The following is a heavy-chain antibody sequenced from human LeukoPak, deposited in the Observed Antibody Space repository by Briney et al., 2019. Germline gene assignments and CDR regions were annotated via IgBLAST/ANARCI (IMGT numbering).Heavy chain of an antibody. Sequence: ASVKVSCKASGFTFTDYYIQWVRQAPGRGLEWMGWINPNNGDTKYAQKFQGLVTMSRDTSISTAYMELSRLTSDDTAIYYCARTKPPCSSCLLLDYWGQGTLVTVSS. J-gene: IGHJ4*02. V-gene: IGHV1-2*02. CDR2: INPNNGDT. D-gene: IGHD2-2*01. CDR1: GFTFTDYY. CDR3: ARTKPPCSSCLLLDY.